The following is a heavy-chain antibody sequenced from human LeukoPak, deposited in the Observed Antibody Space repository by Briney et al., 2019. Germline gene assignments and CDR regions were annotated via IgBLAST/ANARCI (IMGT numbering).Heavy chain of an antibody. CDR2: FDPEDGET. D-gene: IGHD3-16*01. CDR1: GYTLTELS. J-gene: IGHJ4*02. V-gene: IGHV1-24*01. CDR3: AKVAPVRLGGRYYFDY. Sequence: ASVKVSCKVSGYTLTELSMHWVRQAPGKGLEWMGGFDPEDGETIYAQKFQGRVTMTEDTSTDTAYMELSSLRAEETAVYYCAKVAPVRLGGRYYFDYWGQGTLVTVSS.